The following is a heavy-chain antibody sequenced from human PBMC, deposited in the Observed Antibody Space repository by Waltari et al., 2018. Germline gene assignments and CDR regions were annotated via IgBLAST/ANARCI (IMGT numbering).Heavy chain of an antibody. Sequence: QVQLQESGPGLVKPSETLSLTCAVSGYSISSGYYWGWIRQPPGKGLEWIVSIYHSGSTDYNPSLKSRVTISVDTSKNQFSLKLSSVTAADTAVYYCARYSPTATGWDYWGQGTLVTVSS. V-gene: IGHV4-38-2*01. J-gene: IGHJ4*02. CDR2: IYHSGST. D-gene: IGHD5-18*01. CDR1: GYSISSGYY. CDR3: ARYSPTATGWDY.